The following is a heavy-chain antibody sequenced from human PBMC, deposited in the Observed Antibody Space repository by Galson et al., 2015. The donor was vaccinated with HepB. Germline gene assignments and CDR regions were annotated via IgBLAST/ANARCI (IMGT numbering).Heavy chain of an antibody. CDR2: ISYDGSNK. D-gene: IGHD2/OR15-2a*01. Sequence: SLRLSCAASGFTFSSYAMHWVRQAPGKGLEWVAVISYDGSNKYYADSVKGRFTISRDNSKNTLYLQMNSLRAEDTAVYYCARFYGPNYYYYYMDVWGKGTTVTVSS. CDR1: GFTFSSYA. CDR3: ARFYGPNYYYYYMDV. V-gene: IGHV3-30-3*01. J-gene: IGHJ6*03.